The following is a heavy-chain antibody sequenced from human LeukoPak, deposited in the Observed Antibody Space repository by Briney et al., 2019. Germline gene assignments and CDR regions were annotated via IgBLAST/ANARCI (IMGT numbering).Heavy chain of an antibody. V-gene: IGHV3-21*01. CDR3: ARGYDWYFDL. D-gene: IGHD1-14*01. J-gene: IGHJ2*01. CDR2: ISSSSSYI. CDR1: GFTFSDYS. Sequence: TGGSLRLSCAASGFTFSDYSMNWVRQAPGKGLEWVSSISSSSSYIYYADSMKGRFTISRDNAKNSLYLQMNSLRGEDTAMYYCARGYDWYFDLWGRGTLVTVSS.